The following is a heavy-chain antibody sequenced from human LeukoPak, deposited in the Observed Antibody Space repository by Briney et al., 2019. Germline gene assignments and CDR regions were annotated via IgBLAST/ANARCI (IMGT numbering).Heavy chain of an antibody. CDR3: ARGSSSNWYGAFDY. V-gene: IGHV1-2*02. CDR2: MNPNSGGS. D-gene: IGHD6-13*01. J-gene: IGHJ4*02. CDR1: GYTFTDYY. Sequence: ASVKVSCKASGYTFTDYYLHWVRQAPGQGLEWMGWMNPNSGGSNRAERSQDRVTMTRDTSTSTAYLELKWLTYDDTAVYYCARGSSSNWYGAFDYWGQGSLVTVSS.